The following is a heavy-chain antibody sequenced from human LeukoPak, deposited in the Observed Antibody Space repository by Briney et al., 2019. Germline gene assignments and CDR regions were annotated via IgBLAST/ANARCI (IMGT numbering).Heavy chain of an antibody. J-gene: IGHJ4*02. V-gene: IGHV3-15*01. CDR1: GFTFSNAW. CDR3: TTDSTSIRWIQRIY. D-gene: IGHD5-18*01. Sequence: PGGSLRLSCAASGFTFSNAWMSWVRQAPGKGLEWVGRIKSKTDGGTTDYAAPVKGRFTISRDDSKNTLYLQMNSLKTEDTAVYYCTTDSTSIRWIQRIYWGQGTLVTVSS. CDR2: IKSKTDGGTT.